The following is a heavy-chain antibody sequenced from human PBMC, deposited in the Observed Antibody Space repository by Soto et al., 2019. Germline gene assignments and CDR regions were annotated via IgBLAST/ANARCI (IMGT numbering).Heavy chain of an antibody. D-gene: IGHD3-22*01. CDR1: VFTFSSYS. V-gene: IGHV3-48*02. J-gene: IGHJ4*02. CDR3: ARLYDSSGYYLYYFDY. CDR2: ISSSSSTI. Sequence: EVQLVESGGGLVQPGGSLRLSCAASVFTFSSYSMNWVRQAPGKGLEWVSYISSSSSTIYYADSVKGRFTISRDNAKNSLYLQMNSLRDEDTAVYYCARLYDSSGYYLYYFDYWGQGTLVTVSS.